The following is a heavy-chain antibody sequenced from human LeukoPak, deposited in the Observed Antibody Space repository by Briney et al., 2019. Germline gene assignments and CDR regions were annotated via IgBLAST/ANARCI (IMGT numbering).Heavy chain of an antibody. Sequence: GASVKVSCKASGYTFTSYYMHWVRQAPGQGLEWMGIINPSGGSTSYAQKFQGRVTMTRDTSTSTVYMELSSLRSEDTAVYYCARGGTMGVYSSGWDATWFDPWGQGTLVTVSS. CDR1: GYTFTSYY. J-gene: IGHJ5*02. CDR3: ARGGTMGVYSSGWDATWFDP. CDR2: INPSGGST. V-gene: IGHV1-46*01. D-gene: IGHD6-19*01.